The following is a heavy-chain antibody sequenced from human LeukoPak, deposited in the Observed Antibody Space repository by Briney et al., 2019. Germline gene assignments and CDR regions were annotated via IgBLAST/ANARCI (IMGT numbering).Heavy chain of an antibody. CDR3: ARDRDYSNTERGFDY. D-gene: IGHD4-11*01. Sequence: ASLKVSCKTSGYTFTDYYIHWVRQAPGQGLEWMGWINPNSGETKYAQKFQGRVTMTGDTSISTAYMELSRLTSDDTAVYYCARDRDYSNTERGFDYWGQGTLVTVSS. CDR1: GYTFTDYY. V-gene: IGHV1-2*02. J-gene: IGHJ4*02. CDR2: INPNSGET.